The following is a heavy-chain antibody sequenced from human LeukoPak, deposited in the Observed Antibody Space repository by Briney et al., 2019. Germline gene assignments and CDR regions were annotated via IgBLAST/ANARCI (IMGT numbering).Heavy chain of an antibody. CDR1: GFTFSNAW. Sequence: GGSLRLSCAASGFTFSNAWMSWFRQAPGKGLEWVGFIRSKAYGGTTEYAASVKGRFTISRDDSKSIAYLQMNSLKTEDTAVYYCTLAYCGGDCYPRGYWGQGTLVTVSS. V-gene: IGHV3-49*03. D-gene: IGHD2-21*02. J-gene: IGHJ4*02. CDR2: IRSKAYGGTT. CDR3: TLAYCGGDCYPRGY.